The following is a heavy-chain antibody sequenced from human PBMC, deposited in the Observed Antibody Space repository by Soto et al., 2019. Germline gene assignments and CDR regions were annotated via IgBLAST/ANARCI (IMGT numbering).Heavy chain of an antibody. CDR2: INHSGST. V-gene: IGHV4-34*01. Sequence: SETLSLTCAVYGGSFSGYYWSWIRQPPGKGLEWIGEINHSGSTNYNPSLKSRVTISVDTSKNQFSLKLSSVTAADTAVYYCARGCTSSMAYYYMDVWGKGTTVTVSS. D-gene: IGHD2-2*01. CDR1: GGSFSGYY. CDR3: ARGCTSSMAYYYMDV. J-gene: IGHJ6*03.